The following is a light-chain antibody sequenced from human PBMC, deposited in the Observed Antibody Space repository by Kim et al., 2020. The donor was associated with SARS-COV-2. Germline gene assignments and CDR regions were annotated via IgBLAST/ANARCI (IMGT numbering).Light chain of an antibody. CDR3: QQYDNLLLT. CDR2: DAS. V-gene: IGKV1-33*01. CDR1: QDISNY. J-gene: IGKJ4*01. Sequence: DIQMTQSPSSLSASVGDRVTITCQASQDISNYLIWYQQKPGKAPKLLIYDASNLETGVPSRFSGSGSGTDFTFTISSLQPEDIATYYSQQYDNLLLTFGGGTKVDIK.